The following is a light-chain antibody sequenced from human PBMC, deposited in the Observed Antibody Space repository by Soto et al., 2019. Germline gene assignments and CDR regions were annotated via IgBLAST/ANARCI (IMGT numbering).Light chain of an antibody. CDR2: DTS. CDR3: QQYGSSSWT. V-gene: IGKV3-15*01. Sequence: EIVMTQSPATLSVSPWERATLSCRASQGISSNLAWYQQKPGQAPRLLIYDTSTRATGIPARISGSGSGTEFTLTISRLEPEDFAVYYCQQYGSSSWTFGQGTKVDIK. CDR1: QGISSN. J-gene: IGKJ1*01.